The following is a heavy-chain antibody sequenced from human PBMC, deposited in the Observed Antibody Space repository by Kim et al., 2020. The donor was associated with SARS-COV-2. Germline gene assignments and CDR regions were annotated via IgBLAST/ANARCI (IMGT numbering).Heavy chain of an antibody. D-gene: IGHD5-18*01. V-gene: IGHV4-31*03. CDR3: ARLYTAMDYYFDY. Sequence: SETLSLTCTVSGGSISSGGYYWSWIRQHPGKGLEWIGYIYYSGSTYYNPSLKSRVTISVDTSKNQFSLKLSSVTAADTAVYYCARLYTAMDYYFDYWGQGTLVTVSS. CDR1: GGSISSGGYY. J-gene: IGHJ4*02. CDR2: IYYSGST.